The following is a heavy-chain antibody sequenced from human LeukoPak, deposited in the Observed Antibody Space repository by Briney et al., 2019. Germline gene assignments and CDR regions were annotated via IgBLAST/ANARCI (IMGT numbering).Heavy chain of an antibody. CDR2: INPNSGGT. V-gene: IGHV1-2*06. D-gene: IGHD2-2*01. CDR1: GYTFTGYY. J-gene: IGHJ5*02. CDR3: ARDSLYCSSTSCYLSNWFDP. Sequence: GASVKVSCKASGYTFTGYYMHWVRQAPGQGLEWMGRINPNSGGTNYAQKFQGRVTMTRDTSISTAYMELSRLRSDDTAVYYCARDSLYCSSTSCYLSNWFDPWGQGTLVTVSS.